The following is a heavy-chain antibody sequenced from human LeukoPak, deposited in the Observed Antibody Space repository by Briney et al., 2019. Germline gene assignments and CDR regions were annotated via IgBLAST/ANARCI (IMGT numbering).Heavy chain of an antibody. CDR1: GGSFSTYY. J-gene: IGHJ4*02. V-gene: IGHV4-59*08. Sequence: PSETLSLTCTVSGGSFSTYYWSWIRQSPGTGLEWISCLYYNGSPNDNPSLRSRVTISIDTSKNQFSLKLSSVTAADTAVYYCARHGSDWAFDFWGRGTLVTVSS. D-gene: IGHD6-19*01. CDR2: LYYNGSP. CDR3: ARHGSDWAFDF.